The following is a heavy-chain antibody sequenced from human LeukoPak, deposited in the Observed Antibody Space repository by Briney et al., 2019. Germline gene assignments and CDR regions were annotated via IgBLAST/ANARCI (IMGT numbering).Heavy chain of an antibody. CDR1: GFTFSSYA. D-gene: IGHD3-10*01. CDR2: ISGSGGST. V-gene: IGHV3-23*01. Sequence: PGGSLRLSCAASGFTFSSYAMSWVRQAPGKGLEWVSAISGSGGSTYYADSVKGRFTISRDNAKNSLYLQMNSLRAEDTAVYYCARDTMVRGVFRRTSLDYWGQGTLVTVSS. J-gene: IGHJ4*02. CDR3: ARDTMVRGVFRRTSLDY.